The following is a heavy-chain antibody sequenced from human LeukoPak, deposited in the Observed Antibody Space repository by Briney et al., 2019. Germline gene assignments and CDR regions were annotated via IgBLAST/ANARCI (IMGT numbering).Heavy chain of an antibody. D-gene: IGHD3-16*01. Sequence: SETLSLTCTVSGGSISNEYWSWIRQSPGKGLEWIGYIYHSGSTNYNPTLRSRATISVDTSKNQFSLKLSSVTAADTAVYYCARDRWELWYSDYYGLDVWGQGTAVIVSS. CDR1: GGSISNEY. CDR3: ARDRWELWYSDYYGLDV. J-gene: IGHJ6*02. CDR2: IYHSGST. V-gene: IGHV4-59*01.